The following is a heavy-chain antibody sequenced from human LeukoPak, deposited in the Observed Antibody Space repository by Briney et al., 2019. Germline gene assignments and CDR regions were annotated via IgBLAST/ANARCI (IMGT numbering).Heavy chain of an antibody. D-gene: IGHD3-10*01. CDR1: GYSISSGYY. CDR3: ASSGSYFQADY. CDR2: IYHSGST. V-gene: IGHV4-38-2*02. Sequence: SETLSLTCTVSGYSISSGYYWGWIRPPPGMGLEWIGSIYHSGSTYYNPSLKSRVTISVDTSKNQFSLKLSSVTAADTAVYYCASSGSYFQADYWGQGTLVTVSS. J-gene: IGHJ4*02.